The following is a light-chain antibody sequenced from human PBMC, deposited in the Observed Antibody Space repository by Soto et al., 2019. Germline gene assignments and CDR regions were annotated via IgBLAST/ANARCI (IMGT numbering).Light chain of an antibody. Sequence: VMTQSPAKLSVSPGEGVTLFCRASQTVATNLAWYQLKPGQAPRLLIYASSTRATGIPATFSGSGSGTQLSLAISSLQSEDSSCYYCQQYYQWGLSFGGGTKVEI. CDR3: QQYYQWGLS. CDR2: ASS. CDR1: QTVATN. V-gene: IGKV3D-15*01. J-gene: IGKJ4*01.